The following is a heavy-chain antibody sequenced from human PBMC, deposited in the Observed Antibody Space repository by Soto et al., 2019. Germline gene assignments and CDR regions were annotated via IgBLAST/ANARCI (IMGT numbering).Heavy chain of an antibody. CDR1: GGSISSYY. D-gene: IGHD5-12*01. Sequence: SETLSLTCTVSGGSISSYYWSWIRQPPGKGLEWIGYIYYSGSTNYNPSLKSRVTISVDTSKNQFSLKLSSVTAADTAVYYCARGSGYDYKGSFDYWGQGTLVTVSS. CDR3: ARGSGYDYKGSFDY. V-gene: IGHV4-59*01. CDR2: IYYSGST. J-gene: IGHJ4*02.